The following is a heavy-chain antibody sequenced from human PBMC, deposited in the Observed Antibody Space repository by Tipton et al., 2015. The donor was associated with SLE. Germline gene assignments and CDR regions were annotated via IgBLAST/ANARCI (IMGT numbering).Heavy chain of an antibody. V-gene: IGHV1-18*04. CDR2: ISGANGYT. Sequence: QLVQSGPEVKKPGASVKVSCKASGYTFSNYGISWVRQVPGQGLEWMGWISGANGYTNFAQRFQGRVTMTTDTSTSTAYMELTSLRSDDTAVYYCARDPDSMIVVVRDAFDIWGQGTMVTVSS. CDR3: ARDPDSMIVVVRDAFDI. J-gene: IGHJ3*02. D-gene: IGHD3-22*01. CDR1: GYTFSNYG.